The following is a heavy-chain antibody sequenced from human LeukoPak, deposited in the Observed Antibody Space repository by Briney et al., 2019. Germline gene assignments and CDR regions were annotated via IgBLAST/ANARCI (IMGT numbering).Heavy chain of an antibody. V-gene: IGHV4-59*01. Sequence: SETLSLTCTVSGGSISSDYWSWIRQPPGKGLDWIGYIYYSGDTNYNPSLKSRVTISVDTSKNQFSLKLSSVTAADTAVYYCARSGYSYGLVDYWGQGTLVTVSS. J-gene: IGHJ4*02. CDR3: ARSGYSYGLVDY. D-gene: IGHD5-18*01. CDR1: GGSISSDY. CDR2: IYYSGDT.